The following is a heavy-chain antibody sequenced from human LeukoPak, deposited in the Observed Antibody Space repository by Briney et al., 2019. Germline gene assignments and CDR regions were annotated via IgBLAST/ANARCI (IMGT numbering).Heavy chain of an antibody. J-gene: IGHJ3*02. CDR2: ISSSGSSI. Sequence: PGGSLRLSCAASGFTFSAYEMNWVRQAPGKGLEWVSYISSSGSSIYYADSVKGRFAISRDNVKNSVYLQLNSLRAEDTAVYYCARARYSNSRNDVFDIWGQGTVVTVSS. V-gene: IGHV3-48*03. CDR1: GFTFSAYE. CDR3: ARARYSNSRNDVFDI. D-gene: IGHD6-13*01.